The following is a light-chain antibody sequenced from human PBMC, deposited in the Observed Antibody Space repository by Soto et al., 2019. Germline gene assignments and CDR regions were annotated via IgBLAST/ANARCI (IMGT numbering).Light chain of an antibody. CDR3: GTWDSSLSAVL. V-gene: IGLV1-51*01. CDR2: DNH. CDR1: NSNIGNNY. J-gene: IGLJ2*01. Sequence: QSVLTQPPSVSAAPGQTVTISCSGSNSNIGNNYVSWYQQLPGTAPKLLIYDNHKRPSGIPALFSGTKSGTSATLGITGLQTGEEADYYCGTWDSSLSAVLFGGGTKLTVL.